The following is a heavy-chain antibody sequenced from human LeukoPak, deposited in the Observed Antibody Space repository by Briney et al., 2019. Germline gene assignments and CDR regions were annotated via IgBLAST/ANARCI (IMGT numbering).Heavy chain of an antibody. CDR3: ARMITFGGAYYFDY. V-gene: IGHV5-51*01. Sequence: GESLKISCKGSGYIFTNYWIGWVRQMPGRGLGWMGTIYPGDSDTRYSPSFQGQVTISADKSINTAYLQWSSLKASDTAMYYCARMITFGGAYYFDYWGQGTLVTVSS. J-gene: IGHJ4*02. D-gene: IGHD3-16*01. CDR2: IYPGDSDT. CDR1: GYIFTNYW.